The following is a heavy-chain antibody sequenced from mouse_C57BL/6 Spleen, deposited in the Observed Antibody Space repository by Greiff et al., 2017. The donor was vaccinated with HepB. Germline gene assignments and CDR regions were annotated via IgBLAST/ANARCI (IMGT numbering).Heavy chain of an antibody. CDR1: GFTFSSYA. CDR2: ISDGGSYT. D-gene: IGHD1-1*01. CDR3: ARDLHYYGSGYFDV. V-gene: IGHV5-4*01. Sequence: EVKLQESGGGLVKPGGSLKLSCAASGFTFSSYAMSWVRQTPEKRLEWVATISDGGSYTYYPDNVKGRFTISRDNAKNNLYLQMSHLKSEDTAMYYCARDLHYYGSGYFDVWGTGTTVTVSS. J-gene: IGHJ1*03.